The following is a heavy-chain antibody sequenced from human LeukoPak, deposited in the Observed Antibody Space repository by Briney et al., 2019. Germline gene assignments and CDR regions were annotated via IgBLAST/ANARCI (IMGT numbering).Heavy chain of an antibody. CDR2: ISYDGSNK. Sequence: PGGSLRLSCAASGFTFSSYAMHWVRQAPGKGLEWVAVISYDGSNKYYADSVKGRFTISRDNSKNTLYLQMNSLRAEDTAVYYCARGRRDTQYQVFDYWGQGTLVTVSS. CDR1: GFTFSSYA. J-gene: IGHJ4*02. D-gene: IGHD2-2*01. V-gene: IGHV3-30-3*01. CDR3: ARGRRDTQYQVFDY.